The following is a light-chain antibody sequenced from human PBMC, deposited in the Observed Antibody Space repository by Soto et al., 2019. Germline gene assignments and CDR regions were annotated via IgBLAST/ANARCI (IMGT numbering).Light chain of an antibody. V-gene: IGKV3-11*01. CDR3: QQSSNWPPEIT. Sequence: EIVLTQSPASLSLSPGERATLSCRASQSVRTYLAWYQQKPGQAPRLLIYDASNRATGIPARLSGSGSGTDFTLTISSLEPEDFAVYYCQQSSNWPPEITFGQGTRLEIK. J-gene: IGKJ5*01. CDR1: QSVRTY. CDR2: DAS.